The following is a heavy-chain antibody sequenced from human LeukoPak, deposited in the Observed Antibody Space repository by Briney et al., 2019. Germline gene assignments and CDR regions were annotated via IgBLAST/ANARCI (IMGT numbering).Heavy chain of an antibody. CDR3: AREDYGSGSYPHY. D-gene: IGHD3-10*01. J-gene: IGHJ4*02. V-gene: IGHV4-34*01. CDR2: INHSGST. Sequence: PSETLSLTCTVSGGSISSYYWSWIRQPPGKGLEWIGEINHSGSTNYNPSLKSRVTISVDTSKNQFSLKLSSVTAADTAVYYCAREDYGSGSYPHYWGQGTLVTVSS. CDR1: GGSISSYY.